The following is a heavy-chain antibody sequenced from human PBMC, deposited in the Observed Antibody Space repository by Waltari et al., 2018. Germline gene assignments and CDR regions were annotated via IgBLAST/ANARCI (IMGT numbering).Heavy chain of an antibody. CDR1: GGSFSGYY. V-gene: IGHV4-34*02. D-gene: IGHD4-17*01. CDR3: ALSRYGLASPKFDP. Sequence: QVQVQQWGAGLVKPSETLSLTCAVYGGSFSGYYWGCRRQPPGKALEWIGEVDHAGVTNYNPALTSRATISVDTSRNQLSLKLTSVTAADTAIYYCALSRYGLASPKFDPWGQGTLVTVSS. CDR2: VDHAGVT. J-gene: IGHJ5*02.